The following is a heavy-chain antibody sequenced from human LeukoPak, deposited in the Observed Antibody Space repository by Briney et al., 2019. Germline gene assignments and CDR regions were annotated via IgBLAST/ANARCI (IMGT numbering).Heavy chain of an antibody. CDR1: GFTVSSNY. CDR2: IYSGGST. V-gene: IGHV3-53*01. Sequence: PGGSLRHSCAASGFTVSSNYMSWVRQAPGKGLEWVSVIYSGGSTYYADSVKGRFTISRDNSKNTLYLQMDSLRAEDTAVYYCARGGDYGDYYFDYWGQGTLVTVSS. CDR3: ARGGDYGDYYFDY. J-gene: IGHJ4*02. D-gene: IGHD4-17*01.